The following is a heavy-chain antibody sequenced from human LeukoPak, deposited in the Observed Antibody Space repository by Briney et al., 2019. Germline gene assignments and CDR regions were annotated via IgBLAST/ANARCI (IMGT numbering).Heavy chain of an antibody. V-gene: IGHV1-69*06. D-gene: IGHD6-13*01. Sequence: VASVKVSCKASGGTFSSYAISWVRQAPGQGLEWMGGIIPIFGTANYAQKFQGRVTITADKSTSTAYMELSSLRSEDTAVYYCARDPVAAAGMGSWFDPWGQGTLVTVSS. CDR1: GGTFSSYA. CDR3: ARDPVAAAGMGSWFDP. CDR2: IIPIFGTA. J-gene: IGHJ5*02.